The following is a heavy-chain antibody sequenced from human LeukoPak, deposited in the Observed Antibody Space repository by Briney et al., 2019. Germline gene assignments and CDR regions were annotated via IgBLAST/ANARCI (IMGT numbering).Heavy chain of an antibody. Sequence: PSETLSLTCTVSGGSISSSSYYWGWIRQPPGKGLEWIGSIYYSGSTYYNPSLKSRVTISVDTSKNQFSLKLSSVTAADTAVYYCARRLGLYVDSGSYYRPEHFDYWGQGTLVTVSS. V-gene: IGHV4-39*01. J-gene: IGHJ4*02. D-gene: IGHD1-26*01. CDR1: GGSISSSSYY. CDR2: IYYSGST. CDR3: ARRLGLYVDSGSYYRPEHFDY.